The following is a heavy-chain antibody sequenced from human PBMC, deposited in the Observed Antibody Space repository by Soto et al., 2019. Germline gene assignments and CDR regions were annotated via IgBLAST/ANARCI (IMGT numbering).Heavy chain of an antibody. Sequence: ASETLSLTYAVYGGSFSGYYWSWIRQPPGKGLEWIGEINHSGSTNYNPSLKSRVTISLDTSKNQFSLNLSSVTAADTAVYYCARGPYYDFWSGRRFDYWGQGTLVTVSS. V-gene: IGHV4-34*01. CDR2: INHSGST. CDR1: GGSFSGYY. D-gene: IGHD3-3*01. J-gene: IGHJ4*02. CDR3: ARGPYYDFWSGRRFDY.